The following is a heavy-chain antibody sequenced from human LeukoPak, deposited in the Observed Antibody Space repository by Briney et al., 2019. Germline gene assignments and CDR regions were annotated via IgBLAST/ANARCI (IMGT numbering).Heavy chain of an antibody. Sequence: SETLSLTCAVYGGSFSGYYWSWIRQPPGKGLEWIGEINHSGSTNDNPSLNSRATISVDTSKNQFSLKLSSVTAADKAVYYCARGGVDIVVVPAAMQSFDYWGQGTLVNVSS. CDR1: GGSFSGYY. J-gene: IGHJ4*02. CDR2: INHSGST. V-gene: IGHV4-34*04. D-gene: IGHD2-2*01. CDR3: ARGGVDIVVVPAAMQSFDY.